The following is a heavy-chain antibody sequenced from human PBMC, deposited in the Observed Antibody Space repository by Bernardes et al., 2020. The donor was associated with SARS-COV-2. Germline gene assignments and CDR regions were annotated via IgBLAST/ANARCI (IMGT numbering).Heavy chain of an antibody. D-gene: IGHD3-3*01. CDR1: GYTLTEFS. Sequence: ASVKVSCKVSGYTLTEFSMHWVRQAPGKGLEWLGGFDPEHHKTIYAQKFQGRVTMTEDTSTDTAYMELKSLRSEDTATYYCATDDPPGAFFGVVIYAVHIWGEGTMVTVSS. CDR2: FDPEHHKT. CDR3: ATDDPPGAFFGVVIYAVHI. V-gene: IGHV1-24*01. J-gene: IGHJ3*02.